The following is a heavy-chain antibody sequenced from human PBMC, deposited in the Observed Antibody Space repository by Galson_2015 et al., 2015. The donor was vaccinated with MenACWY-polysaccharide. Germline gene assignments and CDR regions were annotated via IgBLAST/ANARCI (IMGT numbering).Heavy chain of an antibody. J-gene: IGHJ3*02. Sequence: ETLSLTCTVSGGSISSSSYYWGWIRQPPGKGLEWIGSIYYSGSTYYNPSLKSRVTISVDTSKNQFSLKLSSVTAADTAVYYCARHTYYYDSSGYYSAFDIWGQGTMVTVSS. CDR1: GGSISSSSYY. V-gene: IGHV4-39*01. CDR2: IYYSGST. CDR3: ARHTYYYDSSGYYSAFDI. D-gene: IGHD3-22*01.